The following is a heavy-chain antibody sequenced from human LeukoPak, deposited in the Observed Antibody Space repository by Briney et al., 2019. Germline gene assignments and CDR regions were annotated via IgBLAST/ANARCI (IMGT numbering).Heavy chain of an antibody. Sequence: GGSLRLSCAASGFTVSSNYMSWVRQAPGKGLEWVSAISGSGGSTYYADSVKGRFTISRDNSKNTLYLQMNSLRAEDTAVYYCAKDFVHCSSTSCAPRYFDYWGQGTLVTVSS. D-gene: IGHD2-2*01. J-gene: IGHJ4*02. CDR2: ISGSGGST. CDR1: GFTVSSNY. V-gene: IGHV3-23*01. CDR3: AKDFVHCSSTSCAPRYFDY.